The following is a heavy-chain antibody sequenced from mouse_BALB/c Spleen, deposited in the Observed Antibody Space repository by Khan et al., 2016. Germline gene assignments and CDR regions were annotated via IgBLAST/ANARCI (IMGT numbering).Heavy chain of an antibody. V-gene: IGHV1S136*01. J-gene: IGHJ2*01. Sequence: VQLQQSGPELVKPGASVKMSCMVSGYTFTNYIIHWVKQRPGQGLEWIGYINPYNDGTKYNEKFKGKATLTSDKSSSTAYMELSSLTSEDSAVYYCARPPYKYGTTVLDFGGQGTALAVSS. CDR1: GYTFTNYI. CDR2: INPYNDGT. CDR3: ARPPYKYGTTVLDF. D-gene: IGHD1-1*01.